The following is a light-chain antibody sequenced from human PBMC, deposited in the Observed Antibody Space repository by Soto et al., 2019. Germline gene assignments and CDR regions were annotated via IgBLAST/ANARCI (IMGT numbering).Light chain of an antibody. V-gene: IGLV2-14*01. Sequence: QSALTQPASVSGSPGQSITISCTGTSSDVGGYNYVSWYQQHPGKAPKLMIYEVSNWPSGVSNRFSGSKSGNTASLTISGLQAEDEADYYCSSYTSSSFYVFGTGTKLTVL. CDR3: SSYTSSSFYV. J-gene: IGLJ1*01. CDR1: SSDVGGYNY. CDR2: EVS.